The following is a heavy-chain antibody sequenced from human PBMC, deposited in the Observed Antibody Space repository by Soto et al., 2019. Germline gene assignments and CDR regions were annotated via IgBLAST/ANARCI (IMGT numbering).Heavy chain of an antibody. CDR1: GFSFSTYA. D-gene: IGHD2-2*01. Sequence: PAGSLRLSCAVSGFSFSTYAMSWVRQAPGKGLEWVSGISAGGGNTYYADSVRGRFTISRDNSKDTLYLQITSLRAEDTAFYYCAKHAEYQLVSWFDPWGQGTLVTVSS. J-gene: IGHJ5*02. V-gene: IGHV3-23*01. CDR3: AKHAEYQLVSWFDP. CDR2: ISAGGGNT.